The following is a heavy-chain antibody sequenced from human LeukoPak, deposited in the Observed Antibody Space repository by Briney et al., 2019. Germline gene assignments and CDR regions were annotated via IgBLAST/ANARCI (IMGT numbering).Heavy chain of an antibody. Sequence: GGSLRLSCAASGFTFSNYSMSWVRQAPGKGLEGVSTIGGGGGSTYYADSVKGRFTLSRDDSRNTVYLQLNNLRVEGTAIYYCAKANWVSNADAVWWGQGPQVTVSS. CDR3: AKANWVSNADAVW. CDR1: GFTFSNYS. CDR2: IGGGGGST. V-gene: IGHV3-23*01. D-gene: IGHD1-1*01. J-gene: IGHJ4*02.